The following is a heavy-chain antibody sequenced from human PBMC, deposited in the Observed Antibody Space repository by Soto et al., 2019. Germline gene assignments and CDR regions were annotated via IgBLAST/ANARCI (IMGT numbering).Heavy chain of an antibody. Sequence: PSETLSLTCAVSGGSISSGGYSWSWIRQPPGKGLEWIGYIYHSGSTYYNPSLKSRVTISVDRSKNQFSLKLSSVTAADTAVYYCARVGYGSGSFDYWGQGTLVTVS. CDR2: IYHSGST. V-gene: IGHV4-30-2*01. CDR3: ARVGYGSGSFDY. CDR1: GGSISSGGYS. J-gene: IGHJ4*02. D-gene: IGHD3-10*01.